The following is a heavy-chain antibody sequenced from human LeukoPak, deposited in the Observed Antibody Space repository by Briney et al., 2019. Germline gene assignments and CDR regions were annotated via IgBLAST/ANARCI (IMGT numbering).Heavy chain of an antibody. CDR2: ISYIGST. CDR3: AREGSSVTTFFDF. Sequence: SETLSLTCTVSGGSISSYYWSWIRQPPGKGLEWIGYISYIGSTDYSPSLKSQLTISVDTSRNQFSLKLSSVTAADTAVYYCAREGSSVTTFFDFWGQGTLVTVSS. J-gene: IGHJ4*02. D-gene: IGHD4-17*01. CDR1: GGSISSYY. V-gene: IGHV4-59*01.